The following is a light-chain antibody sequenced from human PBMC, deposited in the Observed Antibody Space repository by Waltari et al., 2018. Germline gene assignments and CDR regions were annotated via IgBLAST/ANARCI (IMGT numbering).Light chain of an antibody. CDR3: SSYAGSSYV. Sequence: QSALTQPPAASGPLGQSVTISCTGTSTDVGNYDYVSWYQQHPGRAPKLIIYDVNRPPSGVPNRFSGSKSGNTASLAVSGLQPEDEADYYCSSYAGSSYVFVTGTTVTVL. CDR2: DVN. J-gene: IGLJ1*01. CDR1: STDVGNYDY. V-gene: IGLV2-8*01.